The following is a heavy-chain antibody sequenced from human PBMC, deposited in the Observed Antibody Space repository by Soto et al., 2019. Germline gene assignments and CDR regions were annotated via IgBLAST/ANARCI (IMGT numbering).Heavy chain of an antibody. D-gene: IGHD3-22*01. J-gene: IGHJ6*02. Sequence: GGSLRLSCAASGFTFSSYAMSWVRQAPGKGLEWVSAIGGSGGSTYYADSVKGRFTISRDNSKNTLYLQMNSLRAEDTAVYYCAKDRITMIVVVIVGMDVWGQGTTVTVSS. CDR1: GFTFSSYA. CDR2: IGGSGGST. CDR3: AKDRITMIVVVIVGMDV. V-gene: IGHV3-23*01.